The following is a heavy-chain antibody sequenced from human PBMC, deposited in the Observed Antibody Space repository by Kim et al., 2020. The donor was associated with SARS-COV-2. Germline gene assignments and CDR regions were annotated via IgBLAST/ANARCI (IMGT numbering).Heavy chain of an antibody. Sequence: GGSLRLSCAASGFTFSSYGMGWVRQAPGKGLEWVSTLGGSSGNPYYADSVKGRFTISRDNSKNTLYLQMNSLRAEDTAVYYCAKRDSSGYYYFDYWGQGTLVTVSS. D-gene: IGHD3-22*01. CDR2: LGGSSGNP. J-gene: IGHJ4*02. CDR1: GFTFSSYG. CDR3: AKRDSSGYYYFDY. V-gene: IGHV3-23*01.